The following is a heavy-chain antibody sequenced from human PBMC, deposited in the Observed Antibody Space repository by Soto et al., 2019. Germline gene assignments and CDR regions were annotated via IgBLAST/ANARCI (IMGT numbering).Heavy chain of an antibody. V-gene: IGHV4-34*01. CDR2: INHSGSI. CDR1: GGSFSGYY. D-gene: IGHD3-22*01. J-gene: IGHJ4*02. Sequence: SETLSLTCAVYGGSFSGYYWSWIRQPPGKGLEWIGEINHSGSINYNPSLKSRVTISVDISKNQFSLKLRSVTAADTAIYYCARGNGMILAVQGDAPDKYYLVSWYQGTLLTV. CDR3: ARGNGMILAVQGDAPDKYYLVS.